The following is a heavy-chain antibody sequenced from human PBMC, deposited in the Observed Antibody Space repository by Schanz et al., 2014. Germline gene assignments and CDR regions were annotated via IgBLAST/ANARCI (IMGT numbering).Heavy chain of an antibody. Sequence: EGQLAESGGGLVQPGGSLRLSCAVSGFTVSSNHMSWVRQAPGKGLEWVSVIYSGIGAYYADSVKGRFTISRDNSKNTLYLHMNTLRSEDTAVYYCAKDSTHIDIVLVPTAIDYWGQGTLVNVSS. CDR1: GFTVSSNH. V-gene: IGHV3-66*02. D-gene: IGHD2-2*01. CDR2: IYSGIGA. J-gene: IGHJ4*02. CDR3: AKDSTHIDIVLVPTAIDY.